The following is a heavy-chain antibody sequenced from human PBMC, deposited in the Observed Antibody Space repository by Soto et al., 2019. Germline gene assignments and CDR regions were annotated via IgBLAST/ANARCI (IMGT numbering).Heavy chain of an antibody. CDR3: ASRRLDYYDSSGGDY. CDR2: IDPSDSYT. Sequence: RGESLKISCKGSGYSFTSYWISWVRQMPGKGLEWMGRIDPSDSYTNYSPSFQGHVTISADKSISTAYLQWSSLKASDTAMYYCASRRLDYYDSSGGDYWGQGTLVTVSS. V-gene: IGHV5-10-1*01. D-gene: IGHD3-22*01. J-gene: IGHJ4*02. CDR1: GYSFTSYW.